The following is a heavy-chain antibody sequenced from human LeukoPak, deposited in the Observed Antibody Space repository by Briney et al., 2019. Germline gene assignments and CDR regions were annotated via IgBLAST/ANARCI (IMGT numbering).Heavy chain of an antibody. D-gene: IGHD3-9*01. V-gene: IGHV4-34*01. CDR1: GGSFSGYY. J-gene: IGHJ4*02. CDR3: ARGGYFDWLTFDH. Sequence: SETLSLTCAVYGGSFSGYYWSWIRQPPGKGLEWIGESNHSGSTNYNPSLKSRVTISVDTSKNQFSLKLSSVTAADTAVYYCARGGYFDWLTFDHWGQGTLVTVSS. CDR2: SNHSGST.